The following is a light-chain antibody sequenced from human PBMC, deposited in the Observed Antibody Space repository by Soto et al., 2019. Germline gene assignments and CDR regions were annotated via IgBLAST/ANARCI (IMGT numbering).Light chain of an antibody. CDR1: QTVRNF. Sequence: IVLTQSPATLSLSPGERATLSCRASQTVRNFLSWYQQKPGQAPRLLIYDASNRATGIPARFSGSGSGTDFTLTISSLEPEDFAVYFCQQRSSWPLTFGGGTKVEIK. J-gene: IGKJ4*02. V-gene: IGKV3-11*01. CDR3: QQRSSWPLT. CDR2: DAS.